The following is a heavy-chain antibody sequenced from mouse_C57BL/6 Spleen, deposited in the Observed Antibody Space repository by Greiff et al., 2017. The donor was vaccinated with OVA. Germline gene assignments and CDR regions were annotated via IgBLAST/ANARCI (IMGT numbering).Heavy chain of an antibody. D-gene: IGHD1-1*01. Sequence: VQLQQPGAELVMPGASVKLSCKASGYTFTSYWMHWVKQRPGQGLEWIGEIDPSDSYTNYNQKFKGKSTLTVHKSSSTAYMQLSSLTSEDSAVYYCARGLLRAWAMDYWGQGTSVTVSS. CDR1: GYTFTSYW. V-gene: IGHV1-69*01. CDR2: IDPSDSYT. J-gene: IGHJ4*01. CDR3: ARGLLRAWAMDY.